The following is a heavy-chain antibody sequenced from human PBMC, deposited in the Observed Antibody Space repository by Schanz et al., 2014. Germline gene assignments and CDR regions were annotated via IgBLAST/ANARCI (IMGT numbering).Heavy chain of an antibody. Sequence: QVQLVESGGGVVQPERSLRLSCAASGFNFANHAIHWVRQGQGNGLQWVAVISSDGSKKLYADSVKARFTISRDNSKDTLYLQMSGLTPEDTAVYYCARDGDFDYWGQGTLVTVSS. CDR1: GFNFANHA. V-gene: IGHV3-33*05. J-gene: IGHJ4*02. CDR3: ARDGDFDY. CDR2: ISSDGSKK.